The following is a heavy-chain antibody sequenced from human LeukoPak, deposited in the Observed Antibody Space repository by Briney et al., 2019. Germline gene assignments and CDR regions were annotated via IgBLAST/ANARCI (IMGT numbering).Heavy chain of an antibody. CDR2: TSDSGNT. Sequence: SETLFLTCTVSGGSIRNYYWNWIRQPPGKGLEWIGYTSDSGNTDYKPSLKSRVTISVDTSKNQFSLKLTSATAADTAVYYCARWHSHGRYFDYWGQGALVTVSS. CDR1: GGSIRNYY. CDR3: ARWHSHGRYFDY. J-gene: IGHJ4*02. D-gene: IGHD2-21*01. V-gene: IGHV4-59*01.